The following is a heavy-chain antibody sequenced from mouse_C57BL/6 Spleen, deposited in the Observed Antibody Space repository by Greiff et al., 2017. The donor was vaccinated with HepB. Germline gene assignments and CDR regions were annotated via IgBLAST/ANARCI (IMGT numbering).Heavy chain of an antibody. D-gene: IGHD1-2*01. CDR3: ARAKGGLFDY. CDR2: ISDGGSYT. J-gene: IGHJ2*01. CDR1: GFTFSSYA. Sequence: EVKLVESGGGLVKPGGSLKLSCAASGFTFSSYAMSWVRQTPEKRLEWVATISDGGSYTYYPDNVKGRFTISRDNAKNNLYLQMSHLKSEDTAMYYCARAKGGLFDYWGQGTTLTVSS. V-gene: IGHV5-4*03.